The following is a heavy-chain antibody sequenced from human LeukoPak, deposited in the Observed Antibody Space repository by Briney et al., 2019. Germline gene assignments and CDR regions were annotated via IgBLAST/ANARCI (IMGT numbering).Heavy chain of an antibody. Sequence: ASVKVPCKASGYTFTGYYMHWVRQAPGQGLEWMGWINPNSGGTNYAQKFQGRVTMTRDTSISTAYMELSRLRSDDTAVYYCASRRYYDFWSGYPYYYYGMDVWGQGTTVTVSS. D-gene: IGHD3-3*01. J-gene: IGHJ6*02. CDR3: ASRRYYDFWSGYPYYYYGMDV. V-gene: IGHV1-2*02. CDR1: GYTFTGYY. CDR2: INPNSGGT.